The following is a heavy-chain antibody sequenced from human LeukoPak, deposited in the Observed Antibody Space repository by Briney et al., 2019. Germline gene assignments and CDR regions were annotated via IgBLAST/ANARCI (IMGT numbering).Heavy chain of an antibody. J-gene: IGHJ3*02. V-gene: IGHV1-69*04. D-gene: IGHD3-22*01. CDR3: AREGGGYDSSGYYRRDAFDI. CDR1: GGTFSSYA. Sequence: ASVKVSCKASGGTFSSYAISWVRQAPGQGLEWMGRIIPILGIANYAQKFQGRVTITADKSTSTAYMELNSLRSEDTAVYYCAREGGGYDSSGYYRRDAFDIWGQGTMVTVSS. CDR2: IIPILGIA.